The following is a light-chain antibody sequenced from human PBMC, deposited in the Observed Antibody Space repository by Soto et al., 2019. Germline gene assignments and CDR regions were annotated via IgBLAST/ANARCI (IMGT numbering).Light chain of an antibody. V-gene: IGKV3-20*01. Sequence: DIALTQSPATLALSPGARRALPCRASQSVSTYLAWYHQNPGQPPSLLTDGASNRATDTPHSSSAGGSGTNFTLPISSLEPEDFAVCSCQLYGSSRWTLGQGTRWIS. J-gene: IGKJ1*01. CDR1: QSVSTY. CDR3: QLYGSSRWT. CDR2: GAS.